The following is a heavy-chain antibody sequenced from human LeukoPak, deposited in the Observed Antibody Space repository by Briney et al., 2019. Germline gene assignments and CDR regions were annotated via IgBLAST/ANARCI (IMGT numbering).Heavy chain of an antibody. CDR3: ARLGGDYYDNSSLNY. CDR2: IYYSGST. J-gene: IGHJ4*02. CDR1: GGSISSYY. D-gene: IGHD3-22*01. Sequence: PSETPSLTCTVSGGSISSYYWSWIRQPPGKGLEWIGYIYYSGSTNYNPSLKSRVTISVDTSKNQFSLKPSSVTAADTAVYYCARLGGDYYDNSSLNYWGQGTLVTVSS. V-gene: IGHV4-59*08.